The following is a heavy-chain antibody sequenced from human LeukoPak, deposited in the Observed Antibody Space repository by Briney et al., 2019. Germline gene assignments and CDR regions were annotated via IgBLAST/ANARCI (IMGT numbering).Heavy chain of an antibody. CDR3: ALRPEYSSLFDP. D-gene: IGHD6-13*01. J-gene: IGHJ5*02. V-gene: IGHV2-5*02. CDR2: ISWEDDK. CDR1: GGSISTSNYY. Sequence: TLSLTCTVSGGSISTSNYYWGWIRQPPGKPLEWLALISWEDDKRYSPSLRSRLTITKDASKNQVVLSMTNMHPVDTGTYYCALRPEYSSLFDPWGQGILVTVSS.